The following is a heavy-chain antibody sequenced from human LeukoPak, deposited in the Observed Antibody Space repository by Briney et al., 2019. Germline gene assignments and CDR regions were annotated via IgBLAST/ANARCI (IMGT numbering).Heavy chain of an antibody. Sequence: PSETLSLTCAVSGGSMSSTKCWGWVRQPPGKGLEWIGEIYHSGSTNYNPSLKSRITLSIDKSKNQFSLNLNSVTAADTAVYFCARGGRSAFDVWGPGTKVIVSS. CDR2: IYHSGST. J-gene: IGHJ3*01. CDR3: ARGGRSAFDV. V-gene: IGHV4-4*02. CDR1: GGSMSSTKC.